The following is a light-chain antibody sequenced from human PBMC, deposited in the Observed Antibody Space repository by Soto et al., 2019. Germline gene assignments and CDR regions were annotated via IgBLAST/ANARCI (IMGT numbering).Light chain of an antibody. J-gene: IGKJ2*01. CDR1: QTISTW. Sequence: DIQMTQSPSTLSASVGDTVTITCRASQTISTWVAWYQQKPGQAPKLLIYDVSKLEGGVPSRFSGSASGTEFTLTISSLQPDDIAVYYCQHYNSYPYTFGQGTKLEIK. V-gene: IGKV1-5*01. CDR2: DVS. CDR3: QHYNSYPYT.